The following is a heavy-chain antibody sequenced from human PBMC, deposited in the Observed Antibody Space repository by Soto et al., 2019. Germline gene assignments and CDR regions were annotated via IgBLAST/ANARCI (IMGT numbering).Heavy chain of an antibody. V-gene: IGHV6-1*01. J-gene: IGHJ3*02. D-gene: IGHD6-19*01. Sequence: PSHTRTLSWGNSLYNRAAVDWIKQFPSRGLEWLGRTYYRSKWYNDYAVSVKSRITINPDTSKNQFSLQLNSVTPEDTAVYYCARDPYSSGAFDIWGQGTMVTVS. CDR1: WGNSLYNRAA. CDR3: ARDPYSSGAFDI. CDR2: TYYRSKWYN.